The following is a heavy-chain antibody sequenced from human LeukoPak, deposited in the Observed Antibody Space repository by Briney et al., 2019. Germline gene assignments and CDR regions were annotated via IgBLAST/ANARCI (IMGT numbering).Heavy chain of an antibody. Sequence: SETLSLTCTVSGGSISSYYWSWIRQPPGKGLEWIGYIYYSGSTNYNPSLKSRVTISVDTSKNQFSLKLSSVTAADTAVYYCAREHNWNYIDYWGQGTLVTVSS. CDR1: GGSISSYY. CDR2: IYYSGST. V-gene: IGHV4-59*01. D-gene: IGHD1-7*01. CDR3: AREHNWNYIDY. J-gene: IGHJ4*02.